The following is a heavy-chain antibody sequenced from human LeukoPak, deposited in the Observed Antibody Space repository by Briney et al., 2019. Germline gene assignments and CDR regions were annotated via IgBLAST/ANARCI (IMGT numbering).Heavy chain of an antibody. V-gene: IGHV4-59*01. CDR3: ARDSYYYDSSGYYYYYYMDV. CDR2: IYYSGST. CDR1: GGSISSYY. Sequence: PSETLSLTCTVSGGSISSYYWSWIRQPPGKGLEWIGSIYYSGSTNYNPSLKSRVTISVDTSKNQFSLKLSSVTAADTAVYYCARDSYYYDSSGYYYYYYMDVWGKGTTVTVSS. D-gene: IGHD3-22*01. J-gene: IGHJ6*03.